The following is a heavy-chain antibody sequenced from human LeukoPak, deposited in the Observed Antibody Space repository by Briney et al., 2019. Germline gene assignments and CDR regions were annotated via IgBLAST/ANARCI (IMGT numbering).Heavy chain of an antibody. CDR3: ARLKVFGSGSYYPLDY. D-gene: IGHD3-10*01. Sequence: PSQTLSLTCAVSGGSISSGGYSWSWIRQPPGKGLEWIGYIYHSGSTYYNPSLKSRVTISVDTSKNQFSLKLSSVTAADTAVYYCARLKVFGSGSYYPLDYWGQGTLVTVSS. J-gene: IGHJ4*02. V-gene: IGHV4-30-2*01. CDR2: IYHSGST. CDR1: GGSISSGGYS.